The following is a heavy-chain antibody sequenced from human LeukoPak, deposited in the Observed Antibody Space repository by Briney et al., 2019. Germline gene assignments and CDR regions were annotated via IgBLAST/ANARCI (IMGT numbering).Heavy chain of an antibody. CDR3: VVDLSESADY. Sequence: PGGSLRLSCAASGFSFSNYWFHWVRQAPGEGLVWVSRTNEHGTIINYADSVKGRFTISRDNAKNTLYLQMNSLRTEDSALYYCVVDLSESADYWGQGTLVTVSS. D-gene: IGHD3-10*01. CDR2: TNEHGTII. CDR1: GFSFSNYW. V-gene: IGHV3-74*01. J-gene: IGHJ4*02.